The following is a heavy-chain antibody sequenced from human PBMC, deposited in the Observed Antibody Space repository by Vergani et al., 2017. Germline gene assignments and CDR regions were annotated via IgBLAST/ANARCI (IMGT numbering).Heavy chain of an antibody. CDR2: ISGSGGST. CDR1: GFTFSSYA. V-gene: IGHV3-23*01. CDR3: AKDHPYCSGGSCYSRPFDY. D-gene: IGHD2-15*01. J-gene: IGHJ4*02. Sequence: EVQLLESGGGLVQPGGSLRLSCAASGFTFSSYAMSWVRQAPGKGLEWVSAISGSGGSTYYADSVKGRFTISRDNSKNTLYLQMNSLRAEDTAVYSCAKDHPYCSGGSCYSRPFDYWGQGTLVTVSS.